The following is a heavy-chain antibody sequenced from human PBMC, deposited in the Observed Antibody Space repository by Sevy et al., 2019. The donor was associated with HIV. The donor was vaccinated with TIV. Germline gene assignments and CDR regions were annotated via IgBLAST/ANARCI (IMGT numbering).Heavy chain of an antibody. Sequence: SETLSLTCTVSGGSISSGGYYWSWIRQHPGKGLEWIGYIYYSGSTYYNPSLKSRVTISVDTSKNQFSLKLSSVTAAETAVYYCARDNYSGKVTHYYYYGMDVWGQGTTVTVSS. J-gene: IGHJ6*02. CDR1: GGSISSGGYY. CDR3: ARDNYSGKVTHYYYYGMDV. V-gene: IGHV4-31*03. D-gene: IGHD2-21*02. CDR2: IYYSGST.